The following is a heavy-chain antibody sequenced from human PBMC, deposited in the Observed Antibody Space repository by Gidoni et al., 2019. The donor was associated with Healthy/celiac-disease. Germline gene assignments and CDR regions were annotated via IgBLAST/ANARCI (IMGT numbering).Heavy chain of an antibody. D-gene: IGHD3-10*01. Sequence: QLQLQESCPGLVKPSETLSLTCTVSGGSISSSSYYWGWIRQPPGKGLEWIGSIYYSGSTYYNPSLKSRVNISVDTSKNQFSLKLSSVTAADTAVYYCAGHPTYYYGSGSLNWFDPWGQGTLVIVSS. CDR2: IYYSGST. CDR3: AGHPTYYYGSGSLNWFDP. V-gene: IGHV4-39*01. J-gene: IGHJ5*02. CDR1: GGSISSSSYY.